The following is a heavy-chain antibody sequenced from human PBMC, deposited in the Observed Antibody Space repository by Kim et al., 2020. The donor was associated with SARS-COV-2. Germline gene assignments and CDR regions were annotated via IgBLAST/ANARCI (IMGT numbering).Heavy chain of an antibody. V-gene: IGHV1-3*01. CDR3: ARRVVVAAGDAFDI. CDR2: INAGNGNT. J-gene: IGHJ3*02. CDR1: GYTFTSYA. Sequence: ASVKVSCKASGYTFTSYAMHWVRQAPGQRLEWMGWINAGNGNTKYSQKFQGRVTITRDTSASTAYMELSSLRSEDTAVYYCARRVVVAAGDAFDIWGQGTMVTVSS. D-gene: IGHD2-15*01.